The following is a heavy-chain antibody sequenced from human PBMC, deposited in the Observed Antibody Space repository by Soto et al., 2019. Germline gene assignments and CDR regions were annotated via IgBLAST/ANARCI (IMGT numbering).Heavy chain of an antibody. CDR1: GFSFSNYA. Sequence: EVQLLESGGGLVQPGGSLRLSCAASGFSFSNYAMAWVRQTPAKGLEWVSAISESGGGTYYADSVKGRFTVSRDNFNNTLYLQMNSLRAEDTALYYCAKDRRSGCYWLGDYWGQGVLVTVSS. V-gene: IGHV3-23*01. D-gene: IGHD6-19*01. J-gene: IGHJ4*02. CDR3: AKDRRSGCYWLGDY. CDR2: ISESGGGT.